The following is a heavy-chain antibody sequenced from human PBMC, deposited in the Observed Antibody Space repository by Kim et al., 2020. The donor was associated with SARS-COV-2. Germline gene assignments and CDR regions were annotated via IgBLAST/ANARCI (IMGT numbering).Heavy chain of an antibody. Sequence: SETLSLTCTVSGGSISSSSYYWGWIRQPPGKGLEWIGSIYYSGSTYYNPSLKSRVTISVDTSKNQFSLKLSSVTAADTAVYYCASGPDYYDSSGYCDYWGQGTLVTVSS. V-gene: IGHV4-39*01. CDR2: IYYSGST. D-gene: IGHD3-22*01. J-gene: IGHJ4*02. CDR3: ASGPDYYDSSGYCDY. CDR1: GGSISSSSYY.